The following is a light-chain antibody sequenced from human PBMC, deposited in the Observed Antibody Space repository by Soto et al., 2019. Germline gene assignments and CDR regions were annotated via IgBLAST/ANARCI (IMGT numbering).Light chain of an antibody. V-gene: IGLV2-14*03. J-gene: IGLJ3*02. CDR2: DVS. CDR1: TSDIGDSKY. Sequence: QSALTQPASVSGSPGQSITISCTGTTSDIGDSKYVSWYQQHPGKAPKLMIYDVSNRPSGVSNRFSGSKSGNTASLTISGHQAEDEADYYCSSYTSSGTVLFGGGTKLTVL. CDR3: SSYTSSGTVL.